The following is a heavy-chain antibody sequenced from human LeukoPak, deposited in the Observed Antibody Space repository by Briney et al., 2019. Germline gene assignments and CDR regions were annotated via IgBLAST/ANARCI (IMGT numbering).Heavy chain of an antibody. Sequence: PGGSLRLSCAASGFTFTSYSMNWVRQAPGKGLEWVSTISGGGGSTYYADSVKGRFTISRDNSKNTLYLQMNSLRAEDTAVYYCANPGIAVAGSGGFDIWGQGTMVTVSS. J-gene: IGHJ3*02. CDR3: ANPGIAVAGSGGFDI. V-gene: IGHV3-23*01. CDR1: GFTFTSYS. D-gene: IGHD6-19*01. CDR2: ISGGGGST.